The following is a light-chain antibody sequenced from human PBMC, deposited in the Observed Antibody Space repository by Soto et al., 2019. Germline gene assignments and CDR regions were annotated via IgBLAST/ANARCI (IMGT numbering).Light chain of an antibody. CDR3: QQYNNWPPIT. V-gene: IGKV3-15*01. J-gene: IGKJ5*01. CDR1: QSVSNK. CDR2: RAS. Sequence: EIVMTQSPATLSVSPGERATLSCRASQSVSNKLAWYQQRPGQAPRLLIFRASSRASGIPARFSGSGFGTEFTLTISSLQSEDFALYYCQQYNNWPPITFGQGTRLEIK.